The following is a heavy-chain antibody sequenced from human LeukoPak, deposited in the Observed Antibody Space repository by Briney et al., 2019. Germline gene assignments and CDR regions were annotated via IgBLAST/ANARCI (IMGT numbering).Heavy chain of an antibody. CDR2: ISGSGGST. CDR1: GFTFSSYA. Sequence: GGSLRLSCAASGFTFSSYAMSWVRQAPGKGLEWVSAISGSGGSTYYADSVKGRFTISRDNSKNTLYLQMNSLRAEDTAVYYCAKDLGTYYDYVWGSYRREGGDYWGQGTLVTVSS. V-gene: IGHV3-23*01. D-gene: IGHD3-16*02. J-gene: IGHJ4*02. CDR3: AKDLGTYYDYVWGSYRREGGDY.